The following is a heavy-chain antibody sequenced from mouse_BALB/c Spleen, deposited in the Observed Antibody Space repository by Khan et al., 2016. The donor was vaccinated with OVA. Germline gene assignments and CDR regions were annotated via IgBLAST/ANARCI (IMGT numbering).Heavy chain of an antibody. CDR2: INTYTGEA. V-gene: IGHV9-3-1*01. J-gene: IGHJ3*01. CDR3: SRSNGNYWFAY. Sequence: QCQLVQSGPELKKPGETVKISCKASGYTLTNYGMNWVKQAPGKGLKWMGWINTYTGEATYADDFKGRFAFSLETSASTAYLQINNLKTEDTATYFCSRSNGNYWFAYWGQGTLVTVSA. CDR1: GYTLTNYG. D-gene: IGHD2-1*01.